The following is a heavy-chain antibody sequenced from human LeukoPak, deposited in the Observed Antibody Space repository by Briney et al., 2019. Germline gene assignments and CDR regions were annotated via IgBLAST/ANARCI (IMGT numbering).Heavy chain of an antibody. CDR3: AKGRQLRRSDAFDI. Sequence: GGSLRLSCEASGFTFSTYGINWVRQAPGKGLEWVSAISGSGGSTYYADSVKGRFTISRDNSKNTLWLQMNSLRGEDTAVYYCAKGRQLRRSDAFDIWGQGTMVTVSS. CDR1: GFTFSTYG. V-gene: IGHV3-23*01. CDR2: ISGSGGST. D-gene: IGHD1-26*01. J-gene: IGHJ3*02.